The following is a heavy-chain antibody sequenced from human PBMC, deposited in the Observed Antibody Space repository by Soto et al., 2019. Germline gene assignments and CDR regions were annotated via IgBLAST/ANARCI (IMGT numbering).Heavy chain of an antibody. V-gene: IGHV4-30-4*01. D-gene: IGHD2-2*01. Sequence: SETLSLTCTVSGGSISSGGSYWGWIRQPPGKGLEWIGYIYYSGNTYFNPSLKSRVTLSVDTSKNQFSPNLSSVTAADTAVYYCVRYCSTTKCPFDYWGQGTLVTVSS. CDR1: GGSISSGGSY. J-gene: IGHJ4*02. CDR2: IYYSGNT. CDR3: VRYCSTTKCPFDY.